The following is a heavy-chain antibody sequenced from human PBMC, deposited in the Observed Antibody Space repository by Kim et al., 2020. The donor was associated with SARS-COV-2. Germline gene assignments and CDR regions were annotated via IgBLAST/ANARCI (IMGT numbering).Heavy chain of an antibody. D-gene: IGHD1-7*01. V-gene: IGHV1-3*01. J-gene: IGHJ5*02. Sequence: ASVKVSCKASGYTFTSYAMHWVRQAPGQRLEWMGWINAGNGNTKYSQKFQGRVTITRDTSASTAYMELSSLRSEDTAVYYCARGRSPIPSSKNNWNYEWWFDPWGQGTLVTVSS. CDR2: INAGNGNT. CDR3: ARGRSPIPSSKNNWNYEWWFDP. CDR1: GYTFTSYA.